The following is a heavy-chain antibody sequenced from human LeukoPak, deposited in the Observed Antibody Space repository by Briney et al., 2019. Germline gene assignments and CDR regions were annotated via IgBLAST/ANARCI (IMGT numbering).Heavy chain of an antibody. V-gene: IGHV3-48*04. Sequence: GGSLRLSCAASAITFSRYTMNWVRQAPGQGLEWVSYISSSSSTIYYADSVKGRFTISRDNAKNTLYLQMNSLRAEDTAVYYCARGGDIVVVPAATDPDYGMDVWGQGTTVTVSS. CDR2: ISSSSSTI. J-gene: IGHJ6*02. CDR1: AITFSRYT. CDR3: ARGGDIVVVPAATDPDYGMDV. D-gene: IGHD2-2*01.